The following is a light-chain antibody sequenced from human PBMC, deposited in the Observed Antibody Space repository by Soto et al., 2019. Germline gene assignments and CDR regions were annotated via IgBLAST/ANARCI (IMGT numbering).Light chain of an antibody. CDR1: SGDIGGYDY. CDR2: EVT. Sequence: QSALTQPPSASLSPGQSVTISCTGTSGDIGGYDYVSWYQQHPGKAPKLMIYEVTKRPLGVPDRFSGSKSGNTASLTVSGLQAEDEADYYCSSYAGSNNPYVFGTGTKVTAL. CDR3: SSYAGSNNPYV. J-gene: IGLJ1*01. V-gene: IGLV2-8*01.